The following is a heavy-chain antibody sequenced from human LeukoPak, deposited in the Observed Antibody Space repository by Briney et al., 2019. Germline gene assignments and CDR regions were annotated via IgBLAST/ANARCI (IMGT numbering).Heavy chain of an antibody. J-gene: IGHJ4*02. V-gene: IGHV1-8*01. CDR1: GYTFTSYD. D-gene: IGHD6-13*01. Sequence: GASVKVSCKASGYTFTSYDINWVRQATGQGLEWMGWMNPNSGNTGYAQKFQGRVTMTRNTSISTAYMELSSLRSEGTAVYYCARGHDDSSSSDYWGQGTLVTVSS. CDR3: ARGHDDSSSSDY. CDR2: MNPNSGNT.